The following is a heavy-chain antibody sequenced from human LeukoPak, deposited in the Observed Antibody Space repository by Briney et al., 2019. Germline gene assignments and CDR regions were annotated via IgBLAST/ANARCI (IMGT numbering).Heavy chain of an antibody. D-gene: IGHD3-10*01. CDR2: ISYDGSNK. V-gene: IGHV3-30*03. Sequence: GGSLRLSCAASGFTFSSYSMNWVRQAPGKGLEWVAVISYDGSNKYYADSVKGRFTIPRDNSKNTLYLQMNSLRAEDTAVYYCARGALQTHYYGSGSYYNGDYWGQGTLVTVSS. J-gene: IGHJ4*02. CDR3: ARGALQTHYYGSGSYYNGDY. CDR1: GFTFSSYS.